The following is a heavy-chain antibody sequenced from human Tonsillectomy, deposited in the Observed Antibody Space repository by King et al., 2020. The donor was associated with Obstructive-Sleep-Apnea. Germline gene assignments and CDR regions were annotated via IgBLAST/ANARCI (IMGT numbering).Heavy chain of an antibody. Sequence: VQLVESGGGLVKPGGSLRLSCAASGFTFSTYSMNWVRQAPGKGLEWVSFISTSSSSIFYADSVKGRFTISRDNAKSSLYLQMGSLRAEDTAVYYGTREHCGADFFQIDYWGQGTPVTVSS. J-gene: IGHJ4*02. D-gene: IGHD2-21*02. CDR3: TREHCGADFFQIDY. CDR1: GFTFSTYS. V-gene: IGHV3-21*01. CDR2: ISTSSSSI.